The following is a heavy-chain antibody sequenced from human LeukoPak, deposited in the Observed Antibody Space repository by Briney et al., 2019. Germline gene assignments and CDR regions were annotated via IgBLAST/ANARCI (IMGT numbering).Heavy chain of an antibody. CDR2: LIPIFGTA. D-gene: IGHD6-19*01. Sequence: GASVKVSCKASGGTFSSCAISWVRQAPGQGLEWMGGLIPIFGTANYAQKFQGRVTITADESTSTAYMELSSLRSEDTAVYYCASDGIAVAVGPPNYYYGMDVWANGTTVTVSS. CDR1: GGTFSSCA. J-gene: IGHJ6*04. V-gene: IGHV1-69*13. CDR3: ASDGIAVAVGPPNYYYGMDV.